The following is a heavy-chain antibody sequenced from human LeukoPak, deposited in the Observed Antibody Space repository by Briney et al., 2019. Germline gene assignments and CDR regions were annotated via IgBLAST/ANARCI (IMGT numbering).Heavy chain of an antibody. J-gene: IGHJ4*02. CDR2: INPSGGST. Sequence: GASVKVSCKASGYTFTSYYMHWVRQAPGQGLEWMGIINPSGGSTSYAQKFQGRVTMARDMSTSTVYMELSSLRSEDTAVYYCARGGSSWRFDYWGQGTLVTVSS. CDR1: GYTFTSYY. V-gene: IGHV1-46*01. D-gene: IGHD6-13*01. CDR3: ARGGSSWRFDY.